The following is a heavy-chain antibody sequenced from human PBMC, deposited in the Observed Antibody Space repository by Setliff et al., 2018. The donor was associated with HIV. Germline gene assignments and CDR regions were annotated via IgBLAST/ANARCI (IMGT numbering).Heavy chain of an antibody. CDR3: ARVGPYHGTGYFDN. V-gene: IGHV4-4*09. CDR2: IFTSGDT. D-gene: IGHD1-1*01. Sequence: SETLSLTCTVSGVSISNYYWNWIRQPPGKGLEWIGYIFTSGDTNYNPSLRSRVTLSVDTSKNQVSLKLGSVTSADTAVYYCARVGPYHGTGYFDNWGQGTLVTVSS. J-gene: IGHJ4*02. CDR1: GVSISNYY.